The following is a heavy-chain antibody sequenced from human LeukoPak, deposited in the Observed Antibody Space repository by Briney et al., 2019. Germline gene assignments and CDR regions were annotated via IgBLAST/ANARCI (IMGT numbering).Heavy chain of an antibody. CDR1: GFAFRNYV. CDR2: TSSDLNVK. CDR3: AREGYYGSGSPPSLYFDY. J-gene: IGHJ4*02. Sequence: GGSLRLSCAASGFAFRNYVIHWVRQAPGKGLEWVAVTSSDLNVKLYADSVKGRFTISRDNSRSTLYLQMNSLRPEDTAIYYCAREGYYGSGSPPSLYFDYWGRGTLVTVSS. V-gene: IGHV3-30-3*01. D-gene: IGHD3-10*01.